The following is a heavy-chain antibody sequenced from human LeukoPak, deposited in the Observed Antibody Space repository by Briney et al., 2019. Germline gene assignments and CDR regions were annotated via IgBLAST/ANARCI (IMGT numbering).Heavy chain of an antibody. Sequence: ASVKVSCKASGYTFTDYYIHWVRQAPGQGLEWMGWINPNSGGTNYAQKFQGRVTMTRDTSISTAYMELSRLRSDDTAVYYCARAPYDFWSGAFDYWGQGTLVTVSS. CDR3: ARAPYDFWSGAFDY. CDR1: GYTFTDYY. D-gene: IGHD3-3*01. V-gene: IGHV1-2*02. CDR2: INPNSGGT. J-gene: IGHJ4*02.